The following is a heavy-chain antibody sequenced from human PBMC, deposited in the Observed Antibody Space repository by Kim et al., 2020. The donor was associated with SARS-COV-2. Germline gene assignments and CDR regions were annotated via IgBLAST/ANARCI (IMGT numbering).Heavy chain of an antibody. D-gene: IGHD3-10*01. CDR2: ISHGGIT. J-gene: IGHJ4*01. CDR3: ARPLRVSGTLNNLDF. Sequence: SETLSLTCTVSSGSIRPYFWGWLRQSPEKGLEWIAYISHGGITDYNSSLKSRATISMDTSKSQFFLELRSVTAADTAIYYCARPLRVSGTLNNLDFLGQG. V-gene: IGHV4-59*12. CDR1: SGSIRPYF.